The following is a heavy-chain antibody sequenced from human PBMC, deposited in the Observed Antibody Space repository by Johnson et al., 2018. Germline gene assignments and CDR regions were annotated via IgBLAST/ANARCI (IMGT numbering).Heavy chain of an antibody. V-gene: IGHV4-59*01. CDR3: ARTNWNDVGGAYYYGMDV. CDR1: GGSISSYY. Sequence: QVQLQESGPGLVKPSETLALTCTVSGGSISSYYWSWIRQPPGKGLEWIGYIYYRGSTHYNPSLKSRVTISVDPSKNQFSLKLSAVTAAETAVYYCARTNWNDVGGAYYYGMDVWGQGTTVTVSS. CDR2: IYYRGST. D-gene: IGHD1-20*01. J-gene: IGHJ6*02.